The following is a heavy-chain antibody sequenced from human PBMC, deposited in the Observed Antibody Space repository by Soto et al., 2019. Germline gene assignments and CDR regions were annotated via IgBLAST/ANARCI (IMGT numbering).Heavy chain of an antibody. V-gene: IGHV5-51*01. CDR2: IYPGDSDT. Sequence: GESLKISCKGSGYSFTSYWIGWVRQMPGKGLEWMGIIYPGDSDTRYSPSFQGQATISADKSISTAYLQWSSLKASDTAMYYCARSYYYGSGSNDPYYYGMDVWGQGTTVTVSS. J-gene: IGHJ6*02. CDR3: ARSYYYGSGSNDPYYYGMDV. CDR1: GYSFTSYW. D-gene: IGHD3-10*01.